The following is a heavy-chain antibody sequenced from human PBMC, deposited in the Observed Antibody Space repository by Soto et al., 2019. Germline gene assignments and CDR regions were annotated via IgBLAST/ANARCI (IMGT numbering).Heavy chain of an antibody. Sequence: EVQLVESGGDLVQPGGSLRLSCVASGFAISSFWMTWVRQAPGKGLEWVAKIKGDGSEQNYVDSVRGRFTISRDNAKNSVYLQMNSLRVDDTAVYYCTRNQVKADYWGQGTLVTVSS. CDR2: IKGDGSEQ. CDR1: GFAISSFW. D-gene: IGHD3-22*01. CDR3: TRNQVKADY. V-gene: IGHV3-7*01. J-gene: IGHJ4*02.